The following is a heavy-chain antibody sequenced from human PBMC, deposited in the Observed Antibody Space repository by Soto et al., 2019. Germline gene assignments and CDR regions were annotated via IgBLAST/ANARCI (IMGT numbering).Heavy chain of an antibody. V-gene: IGHV3-23*01. J-gene: IGHJ4*02. CDR1: GFTFSSCA. D-gene: IGHD2-15*01. CDR2: ISVNGGST. Sequence: GGSLRLSCAASGFTFSSCAMGWVRQAPGKGLEWVSSISVNGGSTYYADSVRGRFTISRDNSKNILYLHMISLRAEDTAVYYCAKERNSWYSSGSDSWGQGTLVTVSS. CDR3: AKERNSWYSSGSDS.